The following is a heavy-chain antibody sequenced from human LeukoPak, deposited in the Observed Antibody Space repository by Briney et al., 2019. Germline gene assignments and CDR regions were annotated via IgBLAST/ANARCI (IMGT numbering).Heavy chain of an antibody. V-gene: IGHV1-2*02. J-gene: IGHJ4*02. Sequence: ASVKVSCKASGYTFTGYYMHWVRQAPGQGLEWMGWINPNSGGTNYAQKFQGRVTMTRDTSISTAYMELSRLRSEDTAVYYCARGGVVQTAFFDYWGQGTLVTVSS. CDR2: INPNSGGT. CDR1: GYTFTGYY. CDR3: ARGGVVQTAFFDY. D-gene: IGHD3-3*01.